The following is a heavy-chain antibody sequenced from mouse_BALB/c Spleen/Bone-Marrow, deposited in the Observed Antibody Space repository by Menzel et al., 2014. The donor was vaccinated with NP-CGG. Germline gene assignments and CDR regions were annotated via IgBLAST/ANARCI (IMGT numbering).Heavy chain of an antibody. CDR2: INNNGGST. Sequence: VQLQQSGGGLVQPGGSLKLSCAASGFTFSSYGMSWVRQTPDKRLELVATINNNGGSTYYPDSVKGQFTISRDNAKNTLYLQMSSLKSEDTAMYYCARVYGWYFDVWGAGTTVTVSS. CDR1: GFTFSSYG. D-gene: IGHD1-1*01. CDR3: ARVYGWYFDV. J-gene: IGHJ1*01. V-gene: IGHV5-6-3*01.